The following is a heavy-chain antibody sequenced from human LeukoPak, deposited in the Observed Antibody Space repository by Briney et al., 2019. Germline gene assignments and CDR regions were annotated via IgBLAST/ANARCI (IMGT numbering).Heavy chain of an antibody. Sequence: PSETLSLTCAVYGGSFSGYYWSWIRQPPGKGLEWIGEINHSGSTNYNPSLKSRVTISVDTSKNQFSLKLSSVTAADTAVYYCARELRRGAFDIWGQGTMVTVSS. CDR3: ARELRRGAFDI. D-gene: IGHD1-26*01. CDR2: INHSGST. CDR1: GGSFSGYY. J-gene: IGHJ3*02. V-gene: IGHV4-34*01.